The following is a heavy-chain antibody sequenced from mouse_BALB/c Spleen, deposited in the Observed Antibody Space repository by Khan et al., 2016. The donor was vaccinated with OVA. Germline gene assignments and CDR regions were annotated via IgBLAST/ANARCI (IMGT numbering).Heavy chain of an antibody. V-gene: IGHV1-7*01. CDR2: INPSTGYT. CDR1: GYTFINYW. J-gene: IGHJ2*01. D-gene: IGHD1-1*01. Sequence: VQLQQSGAELAKPGDSVKMSCKDSGYTFINYWILWVKQRPGQGLEWIGYINPSTGYTEYTQNFKDKATLTADKSSSTAYMQLSSLTSEDSAVYYCARRGLRWDFDYWGQGTTLTVSS. CDR3: ARRGLRWDFDY.